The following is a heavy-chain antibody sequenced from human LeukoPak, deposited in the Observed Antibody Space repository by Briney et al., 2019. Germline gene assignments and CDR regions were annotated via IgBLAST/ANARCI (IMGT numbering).Heavy chain of an antibody. CDR1: GFTFSSYA. J-gene: IGHJ5*02. D-gene: IGHD1-26*01. CDR3: AKEPPIRIRGGSYLNWFDP. V-gene: IGHV3-23*01. CDR2: ISGRGGST. Sequence: PGGSLRLSCAASGFTFSSYAMSWVRQAPGKGLEGVSAISGRGGSTYYADSVKGRFTISRDNSKNTLYLQMNSLRAEDTAVYYCAKEPPIRIRGGSYLNWFDPWGQGTLVTVSS.